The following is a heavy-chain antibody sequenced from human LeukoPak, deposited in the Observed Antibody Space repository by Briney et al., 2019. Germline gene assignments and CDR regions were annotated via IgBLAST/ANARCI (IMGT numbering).Heavy chain of an antibody. Sequence: GGSLRLSCAASGFTFSSYSMNWVRQAPGKELEWVSSISSSSSSYIYYADSVKGRFTISRDNAKNSLYLQMNSLRAEDTAVYYCAREGYDILTGYRNFDYWGQGTLVTVSS. V-gene: IGHV3-21*01. J-gene: IGHJ4*02. CDR3: AREGYDILTGYRNFDY. D-gene: IGHD3-9*01. CDR1: GFTFSSYS. CDR2: ISSSSSSYI.